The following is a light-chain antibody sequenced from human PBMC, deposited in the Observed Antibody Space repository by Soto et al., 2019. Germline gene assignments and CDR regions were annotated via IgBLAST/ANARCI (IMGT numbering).Light chain of an antibody. V-gene: IGKV1-5*01. Sequence: PVTQSLAALFSFLLDVSTTPCRASESISSWLAWYQQKPGTAPKLLIHDASLLESGVPSRFSGSRSGPEFPLTISSLQTDDFATYYCQQYNSYRTFGQGTKVDIK. J-gene: IGKJ1*01. CDR1: ESISSW. CDR3: QQYNSYRT. CDR2: DAS.